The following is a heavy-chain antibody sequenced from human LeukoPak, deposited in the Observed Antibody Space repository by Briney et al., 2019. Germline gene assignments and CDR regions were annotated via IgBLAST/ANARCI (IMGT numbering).Heavy chain of an antibody. D-gene: IGHD2-15*01. Sequence: SGGSLRLSCAASGFTFSSYAMSWVRQAPGKGLEWVSAISGSGGSTYYADSVKGRFTISRDNPKNTLYLQMNSLRAEDTAVYYCAKVFSGGSCPHFDYWGQGTLVTVSS. J-gene: IGHJ4*02. CDR3: AKVFSGGSCPHFDY. V-gene: IGHV3-23*01. CDR2: ISGSGGST. CDR1: GFTFSSYA.